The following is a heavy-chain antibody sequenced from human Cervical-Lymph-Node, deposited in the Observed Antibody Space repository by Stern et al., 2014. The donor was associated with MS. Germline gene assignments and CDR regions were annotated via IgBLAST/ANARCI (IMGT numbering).Heavy chain of an antibody. J-gene: IGHJ5*02. CDR3: ARVGSRGCHSPSQAYDWFDP. CDR1: GYTFTAYY. Sequence: QMHLVQSGAEVKRPGASVRVSCRASGYTFTAYYLHWVRQAPGQGLEWMGWMKPNSGGTKLAKRYQGRVTMTRDTAISTAYMDVSSLRSDDTAVYYCARVGSRGCHSPSQAYDWFDPWGQGTTVTVSP. V-gene: IGHV1-2*02. D-gene: IGHD2-15*01. CDR2: MKPNSGGT.